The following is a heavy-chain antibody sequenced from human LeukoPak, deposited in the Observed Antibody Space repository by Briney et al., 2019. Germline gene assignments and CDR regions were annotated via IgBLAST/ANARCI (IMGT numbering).Heavy chain of an antibody. D-gene: IGHD3-22*01. V-gene: IGHV3-30*04. Sequence: GGSLRLSCAASGFTFSSYAMHWVRQAPGKGLEWVAVISYDGSNKYYADSVKGRFTISRDNSKNTLYLQMNRLRAEDTAVYYCAKDFSVYYYDSRVLDYWGQGTLVTVSS. CDR3: AKDFSVYYYDSRVLDY. CDR2: ISYDGSNK. CDR1: GFTFSSYA. J-gene: IGHJ4*02.